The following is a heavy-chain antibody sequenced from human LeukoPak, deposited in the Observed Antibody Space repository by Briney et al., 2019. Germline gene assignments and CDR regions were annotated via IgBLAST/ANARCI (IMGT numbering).Heavy chain of an antibody. Sequence: PGGSLRLSCAASGFSVSSNYMSWVREAPGKGLEWVSVIYSGGSTYYADSVKGRFTISRGNSKNTLYLQMNSLRAEDTAVYYCARDTPGYGFDYWGQGTLVTVSS. CDR2: IYSGGST. D-gene: IGHD5-18*01. CDR1: GFSVSSNY. V-gene: IGHV3-53*01. CDR3: ARDTPGYGFDY. J-gene: IGHJ4*02.